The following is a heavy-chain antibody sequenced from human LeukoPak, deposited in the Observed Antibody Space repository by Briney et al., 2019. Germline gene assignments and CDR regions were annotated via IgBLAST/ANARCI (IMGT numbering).Heavy chain of an antibody. CDR1: GFTSSGDW. V-gene: IGHV3-74*01. CDR3: ARELPRIGGQTDASDI. J-gene: IGHJ3*02. D-gene: IGHD3-16*01. CDR2: SKNDGSST. Sequence: GGALRLSCAVSGFTSSGDWMHWVRQAPGKGLVWVSPSKNDGSSTSYADSVKGRFTISRDNAKNTLYLQMNSLRAEDTAVYYCARELPRIGGQTDASDIWGQGTMVTVS.